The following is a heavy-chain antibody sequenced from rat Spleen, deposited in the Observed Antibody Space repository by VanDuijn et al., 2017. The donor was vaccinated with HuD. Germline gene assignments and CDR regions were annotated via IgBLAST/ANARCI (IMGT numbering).Heavy chain of an antibody. CDR1: GFTFSNYW. J-gene: IGHJ2*01. Sequence: EVQLVETGGGLVQSGRSLKLSCVASGFTFSNYWMYWIRQAPGKGLEWVSSINTDGGGTYYPDSVKGRFTISRDNAKSTLYLQMNSLRSEDTATYYCTSPIGTTTADYWGQGVMVTVSS. CDR3: TSPIGTTTADY. CDR2: INTDGGGT. V-gene: IGHV5-58*01. D-gene: IGHD1-5*01.